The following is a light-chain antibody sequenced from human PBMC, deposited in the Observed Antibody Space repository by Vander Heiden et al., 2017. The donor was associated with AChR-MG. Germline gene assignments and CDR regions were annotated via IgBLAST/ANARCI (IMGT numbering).Light chain of an antibody. CDR3: AAWDDSLNGRV. CDR2: SNN. Sequence: SLLTQPPTASGTPAQRVTISCSGSSSNIGSNTVNWYQTLPGTAPKLLIYSNNQRPSGVPDRFSGSKSGTSASLAISGLQSEDEADDYCAAWDDSLNGRVFGGGTKLTVL. CDR1: SSNIGSNT. J-gene: IGLJ2*01. V-gene: IGLV1-44*01.